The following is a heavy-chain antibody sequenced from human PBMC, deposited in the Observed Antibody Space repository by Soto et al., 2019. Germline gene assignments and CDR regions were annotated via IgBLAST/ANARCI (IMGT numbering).Heavy chain of an antibody. D-gene: IGHD3-3*01. CDR1: GFSLSTSGVG. J-gene: IGHJ4*02. Sequence: QITLKESGPTLVKPTQTLTLTCTFSGFSLSTSGVGVGWIRQPPGKALEWLALIYWADDKRYSPSLKSTLTITKDTSKNQVVLTMTNMDPVDTATYYCAHARVSTIFGVVISGTRKPNFDYWGQGTLVTVSS. CDR2: IYWADDK. V-gene: IGHV2-5*02. CDR3: AHARVSTIFGVVISGTRKPNFDY.